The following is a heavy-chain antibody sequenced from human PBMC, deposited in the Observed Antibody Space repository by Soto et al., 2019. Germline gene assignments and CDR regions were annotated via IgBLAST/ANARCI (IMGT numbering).Heavy chain of an antibody. V-gene: IGHV3-74*01. Sequence: GGALRLSCAASGFTFSSYWMHWVRQAPGKGLVWVSRINSDGSSTSYADSVKGRFTISRDNAKNTLYLQMNSLRAEDTAVYYCAVAVAGPTAIGYWGQGTLVTVSS. CDR3: AVAVAGPTAIGY. CDR1: GFTFSSYW. J-gene: IGHJ4*02. D-gene: IGHD6-19*01. CDR2: INSDGSST.